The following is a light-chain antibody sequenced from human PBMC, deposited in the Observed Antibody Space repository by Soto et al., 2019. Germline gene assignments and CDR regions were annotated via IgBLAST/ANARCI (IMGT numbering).Light chain of an antibody. J-gene: IGKJ1*01. CDR3: MKGIHGPQT. CDR2: EVS. CDR1: QSLSCIDGDTY. Sequence: DVVMTQSPLSLPVTLGQTASISCRSTQSLSCIDGDTYLNWFQHKPAHSPRRLICEVSNRDSGVPDRFRGSGLGQDFTLQISRFDAEDVEIYYCMKGIHGPQTFGQGTKVEI. V-gene: IGKV2-30*01.